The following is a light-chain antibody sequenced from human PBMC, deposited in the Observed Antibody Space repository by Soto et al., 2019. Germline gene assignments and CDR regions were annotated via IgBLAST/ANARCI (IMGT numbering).Light chain of an antibody. CDR2: DND. J-gene: IGLJ2*01. V-gene: IGLV1-51*01. CDR3: QTWDSSVSALV. Sequence: QSVLTQPPSVSAAPGQRVTISCSGSSSNIGKHYVSWYQQFPGTAPKLLIYDNDKLPSGIPERFSGSKSGASATLGITGLLTGDEADYYCQTWDSSVSALVFGGGTKLPV. CDR1: SSNIGKHY.